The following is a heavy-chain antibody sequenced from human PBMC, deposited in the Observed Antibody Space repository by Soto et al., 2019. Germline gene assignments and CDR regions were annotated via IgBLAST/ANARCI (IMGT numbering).Heavy chain of an antibody. D-gene: IGHD6-19*01. CDR2: ISSSSSYI. CDR3: ARSAGTGWYGGY. V-gene: IGHV3-21*01. Sequence: EVQLVESGGGLVKPGGSLRLSCAASGFTFSSYNMYWVRQAPGKGLEWVSSISSSSSYIYYADSVKGRFTISRDNAKNLLYLQMNSLRAEDTAVYYCARSAGTGWYGGYWGQGTLVTVSS. CDR1: GFTFSSYN. J-gene: IGHJ4*02.